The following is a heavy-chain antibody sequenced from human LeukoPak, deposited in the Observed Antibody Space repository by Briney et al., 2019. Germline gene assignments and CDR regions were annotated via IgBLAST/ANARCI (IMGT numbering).Heavy chain of an antibody. CDR1: GYSFTSYW. CDR2: IYPGDSDT. CDR3: ARDTAMATFDY. J-gene: IGHJ4*02. D-gene: IGHD5-18*01. V-gene: IGHV5-51*01. Sequence: GEYLKISCQGSGYSFTSYWIGWVRQMPGKGLEWMGIIYPGDSDTRYSPSFQGQVTISADKSISTAYLQWSSLKASDTAMYYCARDTAMATFDYWGQGTLVTVSS.